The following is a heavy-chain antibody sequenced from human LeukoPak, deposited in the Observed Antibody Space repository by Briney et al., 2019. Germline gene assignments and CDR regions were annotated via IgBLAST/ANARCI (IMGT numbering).Heavy chain of an antibody. Sequence: SETLSLTCTVSGGSISSYYWSWIRQPAGKGLEWIGRIYTSGSTNHNPSLKSRVTMSVDTSKNQFSLKLSSVTAADTAVYYCARDHYYDSSGYYYGGNWFDPWGQGTLVTVSS. V-gene: IGHV4-4*07. J-gene: IGHJ5*02. CDR1: GGSISSYY. CDR2: IYTSGST. CDR3: ARDHYYDSSGYYYGGNWFDP. D-gene: IGHD3-22*01.